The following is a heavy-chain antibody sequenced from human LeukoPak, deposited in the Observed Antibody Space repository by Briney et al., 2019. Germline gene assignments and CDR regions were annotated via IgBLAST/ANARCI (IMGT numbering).Heavy chain of an antibody. CDR1: GGSLNSYY. D-gene: IGHD3-10*01. CDR3: ARGKMTALGAYNWFDP. Sequence: SETLSLTCIVSGGSLNSYYWNWIRQPPGKGLEWIGYIYYSGTTNYNPSLKSRVTISADTSKNQFSLKLSSVTAADTAVYYCARGKMTALGAYNWFDPWGQGTLVTVSS. V-gene: IGHV4-59*01. J-gene: IGHJ5*02. CDR2: IYYSGTT.